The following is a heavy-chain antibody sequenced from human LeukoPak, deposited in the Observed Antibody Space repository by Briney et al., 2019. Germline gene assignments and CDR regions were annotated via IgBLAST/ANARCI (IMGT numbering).Heavy chain of an antibody. CDR3: ARHSGYDWSY. CDR2: IYYSGST. CDR1: GGSISSSSYY. J-gene: IGHJ4*02. V-gene: IGHV4-39*01. Sequence: PSETLSLTCTVSGGSISSSSYYWGWIRQPPGKGLEWIGSIYYSGSTYYNPSLKSRVTISVDTSKNQFSLKLSSVTAADTAVYYCARHSGYDWSYWGQGTLVTVSS. D-gene: IGHD5-12*01.